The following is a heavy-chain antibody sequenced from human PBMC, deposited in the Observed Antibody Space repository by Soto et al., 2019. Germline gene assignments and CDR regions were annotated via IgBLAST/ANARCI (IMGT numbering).Heavy chain of an antibody. CDR3: ARVKRGTATTVVDAFDI. J-gene: IGHJ3*02. D-gene: IGHD1-1*01. CDR1: GGFVSSGSYY. CDR2: MRHSGGT. Sequence: QVQLQQWGAGLLKPSETLSLTCAVYGGFVSSGSYYWSWIRQPPGKGLEWIGEMRHSGGTHFNPSLKIRVTLAVDTSKTQFSLKLRAVPAADTALYYCARVKRGTATTVVDAFDIWGPGTMVTVSS. V-gene: IGHV4-34*01.